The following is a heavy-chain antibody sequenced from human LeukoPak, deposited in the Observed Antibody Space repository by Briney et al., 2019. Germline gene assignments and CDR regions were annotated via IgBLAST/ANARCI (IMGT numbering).Heavy chain of an antibody. CDR2: IIPIFGTA. CDR3: ARETLWKDGSGSYMSY. J-gene: IGHJ4*02. D-gene: IGHD3-10*01. CDR1: GGTFSSYA. Sequence: GASVKVSCKASGGTFSSYAIRWVRQAPGQGLEWMGGIIPIFGTANYAQKFQGRATITTDESTSTAYMELSSLRSEDTAVYYCARETLWKDGSGSYMSYWGQGTLVTVSS. V-gene: IGHV1-69*05.